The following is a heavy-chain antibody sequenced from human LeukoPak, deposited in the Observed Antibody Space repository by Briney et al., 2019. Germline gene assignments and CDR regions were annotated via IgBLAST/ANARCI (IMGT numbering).Heavy chain of an antibody. CDR1: GFTFSAYA. J-gene: IGHJ4*02. V-gene: IGHV3-66*01. CDR3: ARDNGYGSGSSFFDY. D-gene: IGHD3-10*01. CDR2: IYSGGST. Sequence: PWGSLRLSCAASGFTFSAYAMSWVRQAQGKGLEWVSVIYSGGSTYYADSVKGRFTISRDNSKNTLYLQMNSLRAEDTAVYYCARDNGYGSGSSFFDYWGQGTLVTVSS.